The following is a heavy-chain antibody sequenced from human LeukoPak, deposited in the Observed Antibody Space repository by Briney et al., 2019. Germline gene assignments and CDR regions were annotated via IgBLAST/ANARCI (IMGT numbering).Heavy chain of an antibody. Sequence: SETLSLTCTVSGYSISSGYYWGWIRQPPGKGLEWIGSIYHSGSTYYNPSLKRRVTISVDTSKNQFSLKLSSVTAADTAVYYCARHDSSGYSPANIDYWGQGTLVTVSS. CDR1: GYSISSGYY. D-gene: IGHD3-22*01. CDR2: IYHSGST. V-gene: IGHV4-38-2*02. J-gene: IGHJ4*02. CDR3: ARHDSSGYSPANIDY.